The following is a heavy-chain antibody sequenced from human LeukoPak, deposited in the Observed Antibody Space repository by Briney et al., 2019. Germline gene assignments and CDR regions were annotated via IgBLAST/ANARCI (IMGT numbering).Heavy chain of an antibody. CDR1: GFTFNTYS. V-gene: IGHV3-21*01. CDR2: ISSSSSYI. D-gene: IGHD1-26*01. J-gene: IGHJ4*02. Sequence: GGSLRLSCAASGFTFNTYSMNWVRQAPGKGLEWVSSISSSSSYIDHADSGKGRFTISRDNAKNSLYLQMNSLRVEDTAVYYCAKGGSGTYFLDYWGQGTLVTVSS. CDR3: AKGGSGTYFLDY.